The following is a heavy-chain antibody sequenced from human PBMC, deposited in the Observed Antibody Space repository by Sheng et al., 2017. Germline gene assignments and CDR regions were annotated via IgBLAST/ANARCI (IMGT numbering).Heavy chain of an antibody. CDR2: IIPIVGTA. CDR1: GGTFSSYA. J-gene: IGHJ3*02. D-gene: IGHD6-6*01. Sequence: QVQLVQSGAEVKKPGSSVKVSCKASGGTFSSYAINWVRQAPGQGLEWLGGIIPIVGTANYAQRFQGRVTITADKSTSTAYVELSRLRFEDTAVYYCATNRPNSDAFDIWGQGTSVTVSS. V-gene: IGHV1-69*10. CDR3: ATNRPNSDAFDI.